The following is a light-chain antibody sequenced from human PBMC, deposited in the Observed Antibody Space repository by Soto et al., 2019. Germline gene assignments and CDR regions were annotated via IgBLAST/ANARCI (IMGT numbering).Light chain of an antibody. J-gene: IGKJ1*01. CDR2: KAS. Sequence: DIQMTQSPSTLSASVGDSVTITCRASQSISSWLAWYQQKPGKASKLLIYKASTLKSGVPSRFSGSGSGTELTITISSLQPDDFETYYCQHYNSYSEAFGQGTKVDIK. CDR3: QHYNSYSEA. V-gene: IGKV1-5*03. CDR1: QSISSW.